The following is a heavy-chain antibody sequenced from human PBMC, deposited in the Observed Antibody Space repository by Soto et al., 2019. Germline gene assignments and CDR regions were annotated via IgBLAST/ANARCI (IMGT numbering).Heavy chain of an antibody. D-gene: IGHD3-3*01. V-gene: IGHV5-10-1*01. Sequence: PGESLKISCKGSGYSFTSYWISWVRQMPGKGLEWMGRIDPSDSYTNYSPSFQGHVTIAADKSISTAYLQWSSLKASDTAVYYCATGRPGITIFGVVDKNNYDYYGMDVWGQGTTVTVSS. CDR3: ATGRPGITIFGVVDKNNYDYYGMDV. CDR1: GYSFTSYW. CDR2: IDPSDSYT. J-gene: IGHJ6*02.